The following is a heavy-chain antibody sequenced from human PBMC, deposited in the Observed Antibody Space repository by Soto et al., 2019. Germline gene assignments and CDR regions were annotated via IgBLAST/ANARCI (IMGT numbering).Heavy chain of an antibody. J-gene: IGHJ4*02. CDR2: VSGSGGGT. Sequence: EVQLLESGGGFVQPGGSLRLSCAASGFTFTSYARSWVRQAPGKGLEWVSAVSGSGGGTYYADSVKGRFTISRDISKNTLYLRMNSLRAEDTAVYYCAKEVQMARIRTIDYWGQGTLVTVSS. CDR3: AKEVQMARIRTIDY. V-gene: IGHV3-23*01. D-gene: IGHD3-10*01. CDR1: GFTFTSYA.